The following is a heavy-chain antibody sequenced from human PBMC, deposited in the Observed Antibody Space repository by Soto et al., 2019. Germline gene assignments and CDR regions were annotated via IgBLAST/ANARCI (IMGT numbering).Heavy chain of an antibody. CDR1: GDSLRSGAYY. Sequence: QVQLQESGPGLVKPSQTLSLTCSVSGDSLRSGAYYWTLIRQSPGQGLECLGFILYGGSTKYNPSLESRLTMAVDRSKNQFSLRWSSVTAAETAVYFCARGWDSRITGTTTWFDPWGPGTLVTVSS. J-gene: IGHJ5*02. CDR3: ARGWDSRITGTTTWFDP. D-gene: IGHD1-20*01. V-gene: IGHV4-30-4*01. CDR2: ILYGGST.